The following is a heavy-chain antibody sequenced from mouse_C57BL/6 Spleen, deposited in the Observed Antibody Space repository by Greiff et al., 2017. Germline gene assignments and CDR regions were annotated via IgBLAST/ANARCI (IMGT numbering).Heavy chain of an antibody. J-gene: IGHJ2*01. D-gene: IGHD1-1*01. CDR2: IYPGSGST. CDR1: GYTFTSYW. V-gene: IGHV1-55*01. Sequence: QVQLQQPGAELVKPGASVKMSCKASGYTFTSYWITWVKQRPGQGLEWIGDIYPGSGSTNYNEKFKSKATLTVDTSSSTAYMQLSSLTSEDSAVYYCARKGFYYGSSSFDYWGQGTTLTVSS. CDR3: ARKGFYYGSSSFDY.